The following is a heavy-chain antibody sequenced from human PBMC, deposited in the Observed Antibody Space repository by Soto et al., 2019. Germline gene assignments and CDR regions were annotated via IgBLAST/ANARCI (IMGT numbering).Heavy chain of an antibody. J-gene: IGHJ4*02. Sequence: SETLSLTCAVYGGSFSGYYWSWIRQPPGKGLEWIGEINHSGSTNYNPSLKSRVTISVDTSKNQFSLKLSSVTAADTAVYYCARGTIVATRNFDYWGQGTLVTVSS. D-gene: IGHD5-12*01. CDR3: ARGTIVATRNFDY. V-gene: IGHV4-34*01. CDR1: GGSFSGYY. CDR2: INHSGST.